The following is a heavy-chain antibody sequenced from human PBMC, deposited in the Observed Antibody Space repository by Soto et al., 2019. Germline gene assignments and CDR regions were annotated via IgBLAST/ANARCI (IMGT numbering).Heavy chain of an antibody. J-gene: IGHJ6*02. V-gene: IGHV5-51*01. CDR3: ADSIFYYGMDV. CDR1: GYSFTNYW. CDR2: IYPGDSDT. Sequence: GEFLKISCKGSGYSFTNYWIGWVRQMPGKGLEWMGIIYPGDSDTKYNPSFQGQVTISADKSITTTYLQWSSLKASDTAIYYCADSIFYYGMDVWGQGTTVTVSS.